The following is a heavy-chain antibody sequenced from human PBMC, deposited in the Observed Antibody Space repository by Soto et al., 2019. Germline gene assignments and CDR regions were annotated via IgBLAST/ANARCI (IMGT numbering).Heavy chain of an antibody. Sequence: GGSLRLSCAASGFTFSSYGMHWVRQAPGKGLEWVAVIWYDGSNKYYADSVKGRFTISRDNSKNTLYLQMNSLRAEDTAVYYCARNVEGYCSGGSCYGYSDYWGQGTLVTVSS. V-gene: IGHV3-33*01. J-gene: IGHJ4*02. D-gene: IGHD2-15*01. CDR1: GFTFSSYG. CDR2: IWYDGSNK. CDR3: ARNVEGYCSGGSCYGYSDY.